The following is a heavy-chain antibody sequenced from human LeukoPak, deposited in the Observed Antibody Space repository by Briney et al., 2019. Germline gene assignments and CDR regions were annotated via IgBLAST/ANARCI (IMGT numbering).Heavy chain of an antibody. V-gene: IGHV1-46*01. CDR3: ASGYYYDSSGYSYYFDY. J-gene: IGHJ4*02. Sequence: ASVKVSCKASGYTFTSYYMHWVRQAPGQGLEWMGIINPSGGSTSYAQKFQGRVTITTDESTSTAYMERSSLRSEDTAVYYCASGYYYDSSGYSYYFDYWGQGTLVTVSS. CDR2: INPSGGST. CDR1: GYTFTSYY. D-gene: IGHD3-22*01.